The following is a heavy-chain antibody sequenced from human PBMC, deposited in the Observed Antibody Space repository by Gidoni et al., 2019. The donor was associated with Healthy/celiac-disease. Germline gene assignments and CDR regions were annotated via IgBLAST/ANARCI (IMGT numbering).Heavy chain of an antibody. CDR2: IYWDDDK. Sequence: QITLKESGPTLVKPTQTLTLTCTFSGFSLSTSGVGVGWIRQPPGKALEWLALIYWDDDKRYNPSLKSRLTITKDTSKNQVVLTMTNMDPVDTATYYCALLPSYGSGPYSWPYFDYWGQGTLVTVSS. J-gene: IGHJ4*02. D-gene: IGHD3-10*01. V-gene: IGHV2-5*02. CDR3: ALLPSYGSGPYSWPYFDY. CDR1: GFSLSTSGVG.